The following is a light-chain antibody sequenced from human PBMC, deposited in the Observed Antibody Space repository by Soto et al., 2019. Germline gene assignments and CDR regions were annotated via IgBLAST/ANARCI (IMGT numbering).Light chain of an antibody. CDR1: TSDVGGYNY. CDR3: TSYTSSNTLEGV. J-gene: IGLJ3*02. V-gene: IGLV2-14*01. CDR2: EVS. Sequence: QSALTQPASVSGSPGQSITISCTATTSDVGGYNYVSWYQQHPGKAPKLIIYEVSNRPSGVSNRFSGSKSGNTASLTISGLQTDDEAEYYCTSYTSSNTLEGVFGGGTKLTVL.